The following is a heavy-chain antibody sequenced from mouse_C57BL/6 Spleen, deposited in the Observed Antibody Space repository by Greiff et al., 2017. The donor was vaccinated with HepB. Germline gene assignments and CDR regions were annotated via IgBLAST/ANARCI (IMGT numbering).Heavy chain of an antibody. D-gene: IGHD2-4*01. CDR1: GYTFTSYW. V-gene: IGHV1-52*01. CDR2: IDPSDSET. J-gene: IGHJ4*01. CDR3: ARLGVYDYYYAMDY. Sequence: VQLQQSGAELVRPGSSVKLSCKASGYTFTSYWMHWVKQRPIQGLEWIGNIDPSDSETHYNQKFKDKATLTVDKSSSTAYMQLSSLTSEDSAVYYCARLGVYDYYYAMDYWGQGTSVTVSA.